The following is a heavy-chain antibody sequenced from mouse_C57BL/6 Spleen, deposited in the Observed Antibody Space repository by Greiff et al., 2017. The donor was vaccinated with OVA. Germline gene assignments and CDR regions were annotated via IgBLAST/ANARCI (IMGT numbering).Heavy chain of an antibody. V-gene: IGHV14-1*01. D-gene: IGHD1-1*01. CDR3: ATSITRGFDY. CDR2: IYPEDGNT. Sequence: VQLQQSGAELVRPGASVKLSCTASGFNIKDYNMHWVKQRPEQGLEWIGRIYPEDGNTEYAPKFQGKATMTADKSSNTAYLQLSRLTSEDTAVYYCATSITRGFDYWGQGTTLTVSS. J-gene: IGHJ2*01. CDR1: GFNIKDYN.